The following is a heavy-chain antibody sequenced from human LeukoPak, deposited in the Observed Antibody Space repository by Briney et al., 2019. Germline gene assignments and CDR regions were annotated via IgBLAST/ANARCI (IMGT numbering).Heavy chain of an antibody. D-gene: IGHD2-2*01. CDR1: GGSFSGYY. CDR3: ARDLGEYQLAFDY. J-gene: IGHJ4*02. Sequence: SETLSLTCAVYGGSFSGYYWSWIRQPPGKGLEWIGEINHSGSTNYNPSLKSRVTISVDTSKNQFSLKLNSVTAADTAVYYCARDLGEYQLAFDYWGQGTLVTVSS. V-gene: IGHV4-34*01. CDR2: INHSGST.